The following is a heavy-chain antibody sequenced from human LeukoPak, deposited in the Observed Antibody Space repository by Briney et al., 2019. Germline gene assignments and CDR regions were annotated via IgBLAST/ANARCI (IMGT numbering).Heavy chain of an antibody. J-gene: IGHJ6*02. CDR1: GGSFSGYY. D-gene: IGHD2-2*02. CDR3: ARGPVGYCSSTSCYNGMDV. V-gene: IGHV4-34*01. Sequence: SQTLSLTCAVYGGSFSGYYWSWIRQPPGKGLEWIGEINHSGSTNYNPSLKSRVTISVDTSKNQFSLKLSSVTAADTAVYYCARGPVGYCSSTSCYNGMDVWGQGTTVTVSS. CDR2: INHSGST.